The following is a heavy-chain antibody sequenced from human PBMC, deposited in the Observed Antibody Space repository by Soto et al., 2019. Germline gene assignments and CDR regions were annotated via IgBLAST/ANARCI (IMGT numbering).Heavy chain of an antibody. CDR1: GGSISSSSYY. CDR3: ARHDYGDYVFDY. J-gene: IGHJ4*02. V-gene: IGHV4-39*01. Sequence: SETLSLTCTVSGGSISSSSYYWGWIRQPPGKGLEWIGSIYYSGSTYYNPSLKSRVTISVDTSKNQFSLKLSSVTAADTAVYYCARHDYGDYVFDYWGQGTLVTVSS. CDR2: IYYSGST. D-gene: IGHD4-17*01.